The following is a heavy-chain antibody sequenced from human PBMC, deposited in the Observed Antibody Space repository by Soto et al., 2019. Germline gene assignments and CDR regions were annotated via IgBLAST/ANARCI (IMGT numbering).Heavy chain of an antibody. Sequence: HPGGSLRLSCAASGFTFSSYGMHWVRQAPGKGLEWVAVISYDGSNKYYADSVKGRFTISRDNSKNTLYLQMNSLRAEDTAVYYCAKVHRNYYGMVVWGQGTTVTVSS. CDR2: ISYDGSNK. CDR1: GFTFSSYG. J-gene: IGHJ6*02. CDR3: AKVHRNYYGMVV. V-gene: IGHV3-30*18.